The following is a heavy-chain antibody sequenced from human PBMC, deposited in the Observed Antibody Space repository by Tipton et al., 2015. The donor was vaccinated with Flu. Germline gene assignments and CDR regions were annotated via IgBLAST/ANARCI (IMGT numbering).Heavy chain of an antibody. V-gene: IGHV4-59*01. CDR2: IYYSGST. Sequence: GLVKPSETLSLTCTVSGGSISSYYWSWIRQPPGKGLEWIGYIYYSGSTNYNPSLESRVTISVDTSKNQFSLKLSSVTAADTAVYYCAREGSGWYRNWFDPWGQGTLVTVSS. CDR1: GGSISSYY. CDR3: AREGSGWYRNWFDP. J-gene: IGHJ5*02. D-gene: IGHD6-19*01.